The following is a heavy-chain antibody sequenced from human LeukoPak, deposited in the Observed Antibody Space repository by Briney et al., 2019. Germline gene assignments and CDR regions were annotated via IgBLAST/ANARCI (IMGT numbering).Heavy chain of an antibody. CDR3: ARQSTAMGTFDY. CDR1: GGSINSSAYY. Sequence: SETLSLTCTASGGSINSSAYYWGWIPPPPGKGLAWIGSIYYSGNTYYNPSLKSRVTISVDTSKNQFSLTLSSVTAADTAVYYCARQSTAMGTFDYWGQGTLVPVSS. D-gene: IGHD5-18*01. J-gene: IGHJ4*02. V-gene: IGHV4-39*01. CDR2: IYYSGNT.